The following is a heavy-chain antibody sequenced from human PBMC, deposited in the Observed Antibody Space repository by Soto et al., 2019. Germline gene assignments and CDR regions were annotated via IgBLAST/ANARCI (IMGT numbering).Heavy chain of an antibody. V-gene: IGHV3-49*03. D-gene: IGHD6-19*01. CDR1: GFTFGDYT. CDR3: TRVVLVAGYFYYGMDV. CDR2: IRSKPYGGTT. Sequence: GGSLRLSCTTSGFTFGDYTMSWFRQAPGKGLEWVGFIRSKPYGGTTEYAASVKGRFTISRDDSKSIAHLQMNSLKIEDTAVYYCTRVVLVAGYFYYGMDVWGRGTTVTVSS. J-gene: IGHJ6*02.